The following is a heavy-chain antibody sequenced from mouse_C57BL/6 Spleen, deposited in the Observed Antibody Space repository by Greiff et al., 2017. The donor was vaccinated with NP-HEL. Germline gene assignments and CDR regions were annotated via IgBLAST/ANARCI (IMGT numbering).Heavy chain of an antibody. V-gene: IGHV1-22*01. CDR1: GYTFTDYN. J-gene: IGHJ4*01. CDR2: INPNNGGT. CDR3: AYYSNYEGYAMDY. Sequence: VQLKQSGPELVKPGASVKMSCKASGYTFTDYNMHWVKQSHGKSLEWIGYINPNNGGTSYNQKFKGKATLTVNKSSSTAYMELRSLTSEDSAVYYCAYYSNYEGYAMDYWGQGTSVTVSS. D-gene: IGHD2-5*01.